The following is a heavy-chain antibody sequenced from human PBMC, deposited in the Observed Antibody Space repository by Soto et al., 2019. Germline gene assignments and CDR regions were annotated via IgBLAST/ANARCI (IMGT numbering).Heavy chain of an antibody. CDR3: ARGVSQRHYYQAMDV. Sequence: QVQLVQSGAEVKQPGASVKVSCKASGYTFTGYYIHWVRQAPGQGLEWVGWINPNTGGTNYAQKFLGWVTMTRDTSIYTAYMELSRLKSDDTAAYYCARGVSQRHYYQAMDVWGQGTTVTVSS. J-gene: IGHJ6*02. D-gene: IGHD1-1*01. CDR1: GYTFTGYY. CDR2: INPNTGGT. V-gene: IGHV1-2*04.